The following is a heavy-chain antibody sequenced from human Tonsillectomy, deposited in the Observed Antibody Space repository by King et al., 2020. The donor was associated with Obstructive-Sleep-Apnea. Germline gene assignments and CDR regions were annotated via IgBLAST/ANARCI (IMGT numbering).Heavy chain of an antibody. Sequence: VQLQESGPGLVKPSETLSLTCTVSGYSISSGYYWGWIRQPPGKGLEWIGSIYHSGSTYYNPSLKSRVTISVDTSKNQFSLKLSSGPAADTAVYYCARTQQWLVDSFDYWGQGTLVTVSS. CDR3: ARTQQWLVDSFDY. CDR1: GYSISSGYY. D-gene: IGHD6-19*01. CDR2: IYHSGST. V-gene: IGHV4-38-2*02. J-gene: IGHJ4*02.